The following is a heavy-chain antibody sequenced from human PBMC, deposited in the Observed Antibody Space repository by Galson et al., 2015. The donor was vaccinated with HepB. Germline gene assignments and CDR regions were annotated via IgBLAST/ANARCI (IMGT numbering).Heavy chain of an antibody. CDR3: ARAVYCSGGSCYSGNYYGMAV. Sequence: CAISGDSVSSNSAAWNWIRQSPSRGLEWLGRTYYRSKWYNDYAVSVKSRITINPDTSKNQFSLQLNSVTPEDTAVYYCARAVYCSGGSCYSGNYYGMAVWGQGTTVTVSS. CDR2: TYYRSKWYN. CDR1: GDSVSSNSAA. V-gene: IGHV6-1*01. D-gene: IGHD2-15*01. J-gene: IGHJ6*02.